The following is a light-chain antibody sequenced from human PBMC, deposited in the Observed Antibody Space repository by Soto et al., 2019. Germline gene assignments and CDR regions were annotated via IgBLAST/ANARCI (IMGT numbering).Light chain of an antibody. CDR3: QQYYSSPLT. CDR1: QSVLSTSNNKNY. CDR2: WAS. V-gene: IGKV4-1*01. Sequence: DIVMTQSPESLAVSLGERATINCKSSQSVLSTSNNKNYLSWYQQKPGQPPKLLISWASTREYGVPNRFSGSGSGTDFTLTISSLQAEDVAIYFCQQYYSSPLTFGQGTRLETK. J-gene: IGKJ5*01.